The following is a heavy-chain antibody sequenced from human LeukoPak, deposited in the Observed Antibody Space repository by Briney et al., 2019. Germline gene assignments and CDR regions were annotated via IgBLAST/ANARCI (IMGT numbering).Heavy chain of an antibody. J-gene: IGHJ6*02. D-gene: IGHD2-15*01. CDR1: GFTFSSYW. Sequence: GGSLRLSCAASGFTFSSYWMSWVRQAPGKGLEWVANIKQDGSEKYYVDSVKGRFTISRDNAKNSLYLQMNSLRAEDTSVYYCARVGVGYCSGGSCYSVGYYYYYYGMDVWGQGTTVTVSS. V-gene: IGHV3-7*01. CDR3: ARVGVGYCSGGSCYSVGYYYYYYGMDV. CDR2: IKQDGSEK.